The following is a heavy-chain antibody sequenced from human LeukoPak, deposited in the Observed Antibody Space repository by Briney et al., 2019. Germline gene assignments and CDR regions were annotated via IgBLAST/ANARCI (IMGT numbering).Heavy chain of an antibody. CDR1: GGSFSGYY. V-gene: IGHV4-59*10. CDR3: ARGLYDYYFDY. J-gene: IGHJ4*02. CDR2: IYTTGST. Sequence: SETLSLTCAVYGGSFSGYYWNWIRQPAGKGLEWIGRIYTTGSTNYNPSLKNRVTMSVDTSKTQFSLKLRSVTAADTAVYYCARGLYDYYFDYWGQGTLVTVSS. D-gene: IGHD3-3*01.